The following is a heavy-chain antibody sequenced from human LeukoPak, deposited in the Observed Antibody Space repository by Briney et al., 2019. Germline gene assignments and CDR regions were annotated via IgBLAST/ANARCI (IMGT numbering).Heavy chain of an antibody. CDR1: GFTFGNYA. J-gene: IGHJ6*04. Sequence: GGSLRLSCAASGFTFGNYAMTWVRQAPGKGLEWVSYISSSGSTIYYADSVRGRFTISRDNAKNSLYLQMNSLRAEDTAVYYCAELGITMIGGVWGKGTTVTISS. V-gene: IGHV3-48*03. CDR3: AELGITMIGGV. CDR2: ISSSGSTI. D-gene: IGHD3-10*02.